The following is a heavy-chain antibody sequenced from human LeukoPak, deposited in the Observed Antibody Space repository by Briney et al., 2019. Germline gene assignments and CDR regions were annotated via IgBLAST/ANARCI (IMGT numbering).Heavy chain of an antibody. J-gene: IGHJ4*02. CDR2: IYHSGST. V-gene: IGHV4-38-2*02. CDR1: GYSISSGYY. D-gene: IGHD3-10*01. CDR3: ASGRWGVIHY. Sequence: SETLSLTCTVSGYSISSGYYWGWIRQPPGKGLGWIGSIYHSGSTYYNPSLKSRVTISVDTSKNQFSLKLSSVTAADTAVYYCASGRWGVIHYWGQGTLVTVSS.